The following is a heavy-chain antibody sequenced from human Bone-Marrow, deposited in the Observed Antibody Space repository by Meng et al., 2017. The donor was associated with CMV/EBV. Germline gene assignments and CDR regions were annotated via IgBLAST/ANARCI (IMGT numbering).Heavy chain of an antibody. CDR2: IQYDGNDK. V-gene: IGHV3-30*02. CDR1: GFTFSNYG. D-gene: IGHD3-10*01. J-gene: IGHJ4*02. Sequence: ASGFTFSNYGMHWVRQAQGKGPEWVAFIQYDGNDKSYADSVKGRFTISRDNSKNTLYLQMNSLRVEETAVYYCTKESRFGEPGGDYWGQGTLVTVSS. CDR3: TKESRFGEPGGDY.